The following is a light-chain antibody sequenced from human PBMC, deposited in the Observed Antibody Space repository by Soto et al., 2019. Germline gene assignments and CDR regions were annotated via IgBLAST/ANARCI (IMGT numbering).Light chain of an antibody. J-gene: IGLJ2*01. Sequence: QAVATQEPSLTVSPGGTVTLTCASSAGAVTSAYYTNWLQQKPGQAPRALIYSTSEKHSWTPARSSGSLLGGKAALTLSAAQPEDEADYYCLLYYGGAQVLFGGGTKLTVL. CDR1: AGAVTSAYY. V-gene: IGLV7-43*01. CDR2: STS. CDR3: LLYYGGAQVL.